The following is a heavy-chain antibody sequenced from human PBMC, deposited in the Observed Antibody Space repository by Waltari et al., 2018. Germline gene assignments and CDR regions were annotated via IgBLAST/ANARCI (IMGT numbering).Heavy chain of an antibody. CDR2: IRSKAYGGTT. J-gene: IGHJ4*02. D-gene: IGHD1-26*01. Sequence: EVQLVESGGGLVQPGRSLRLSCTASGFTFGDYAMSWVRPAPGKGLEWVGFIRSKAYGGTTEYAASVKGRFTISRDDSKSIAYLQMNSLKTEDTAVYYCTRVSGSYYPPLDYWGQGTLVTVSS. CDR1: GFTFGDYA. CDR3: TRVSGSYYPPLDY. V-gene: IGHV3-49*04.